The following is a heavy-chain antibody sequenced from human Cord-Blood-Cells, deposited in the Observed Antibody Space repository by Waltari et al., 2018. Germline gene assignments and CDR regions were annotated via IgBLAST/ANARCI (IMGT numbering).Heavy chain of an antibody. Sequence: QITLKESGPTLVKPTQTLTLTCTFSGFSLSTSGVGVGWIRQPPGKALEWLALIYWNDDKRYSPSLKSRLTSTKDTSKNQVVLTITKMDPVDTATYYCAHAYSGSYYYYYYMDVWGKGTTVTVSS. CDR1: GFSLSTSGVG. CDR2: IYWNDDK. CDR3: AHAYSGSYYYYYYMDV. D-gene: IGHD1-26*01. V-gene: IGHV2-5*01. J-gene: IGHJ6*03.